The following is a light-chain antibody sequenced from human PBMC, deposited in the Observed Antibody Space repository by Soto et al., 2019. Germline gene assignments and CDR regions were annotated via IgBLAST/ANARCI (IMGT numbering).Light chain of an antibody. CDR2: EVS. V-gene: IGLV2-14*01. J-gene: IGLJ3*02. CDR1: SGDVGDNDY. CDR3: SSCTTNTKL. Sequence: QSALTQPASVSGSPGQSVTISCTGTSGDVGDNDYFSWYQQQPGKAPNLIIYEVSNRPSGVSNRFSGSKSGTTASLTISGLQPEDDADYDCSSCTTNTKLFGGGTKLTVL.